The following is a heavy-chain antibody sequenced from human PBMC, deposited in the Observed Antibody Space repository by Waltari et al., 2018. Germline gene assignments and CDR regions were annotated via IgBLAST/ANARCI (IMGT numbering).Heavy chain of an antibody. V-gene: IGHV1-69*01. D-gene: IGHD2-2*01. CDR1: GYTFSNYD. CDR3: AGGGVLVVPAETPPPYYYYGMDV. J-gene: IGHJ6*02. CDR2: IIPIVGTA. Sequence: QAQLVQSGAEVQNPGASVKLSCKNSGYTFSNYDSSWVRPPSGRGRGWMGGIIPIVGTANYAQKFQGRVTITADESTSTAYMGLSSLRFEETAVYYCAGGGVLVVPAETPPPYYYYGMDVWGQGTTVTVSS.